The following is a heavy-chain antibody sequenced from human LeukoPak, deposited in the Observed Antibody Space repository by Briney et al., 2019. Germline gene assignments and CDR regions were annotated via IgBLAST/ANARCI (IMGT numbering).Heavy chain of an antibody. D-gene: IGHD5-12*01. CDR3: ARGGGYVGD. CDR2: ISGSGGST. Sequence: GGSLRLSCAASGFTFSSYAMSWVRQAPGKGLEWVSAISGSGGSTYYADSVKGRFTISRDNAKNSLYLQMNSLRAEDTAVYYCARGGGYVGDWGQGTLVTVSS. V-gene: IGHV3-23*01. CDR1: GFTFSSYA. J-gene: IGHJ4*02.